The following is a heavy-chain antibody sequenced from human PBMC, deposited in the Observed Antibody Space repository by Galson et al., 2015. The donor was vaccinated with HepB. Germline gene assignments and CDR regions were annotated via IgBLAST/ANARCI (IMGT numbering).Heavy chain of an antibody. CDR2: IRTKTDGGTA. Sequence: SLRLSCAVSGLNFDTAWMSWVRQAPGKGLEWVGRIRTKTDGGTADYADTVKGRFTASRDDSKNTLYLQMNSLKIEDTALYFCTTDWTFYHGGSGSFTVYSIFDYWGQGTLVTVSS. V-gene: IGHV3-15*01. D-gene: IGHD3-22*01. CDR3: TTDWTFYHGGSGSFTVYSIFDY. CDR1: GLNFDTAW. J-gene: IGHJ4*02.